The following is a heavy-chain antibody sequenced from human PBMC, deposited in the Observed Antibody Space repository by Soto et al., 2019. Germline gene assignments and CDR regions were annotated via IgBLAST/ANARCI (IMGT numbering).Heavy chain of an antibody. CDR3: ARGGTGTTGGYYYYGMDV. V-gene: IGHV1-69*13. CDR1: GGTFSSYA. D-gene: IGHD1-1*01. Sequence: SVKVSCKASGGTFSSYAISWVRQAPGQGLEWMGGIIPIFGTANYAQRFQGRVTITADESTSTAYMELSSLRSEDTAVYYCARGGTGTTGGYYYYGMDVWGQGTTVTVSS. J-gene: IGHJ6*02. CDR2: IIPIFGTA.